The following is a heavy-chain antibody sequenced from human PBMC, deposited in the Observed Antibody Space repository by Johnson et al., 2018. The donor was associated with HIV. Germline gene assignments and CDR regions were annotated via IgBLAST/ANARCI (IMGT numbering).Heavy chain of an antibody. J-gene: IGHJ3*02. D-gene: IGHD3-9*01. Sequence: VQLVESGGGLVQPGGSLRLSCAASGFTFNNAWMSWVRQAPGKGLEWVGRIKSKPDGGTTDYAAPVKGRFTISRDDSKNTLNPQMNSLKTEDTAVYYCTTTLFQYYDILTDKAAFDIWGQGTMVTVSS. V-gene: IGHV3-15*01. CDR2: IKSKPDGGTT. CDR3: TTTLFQYYDILTDKAAFDI. CDR1: GFTFNNAW.